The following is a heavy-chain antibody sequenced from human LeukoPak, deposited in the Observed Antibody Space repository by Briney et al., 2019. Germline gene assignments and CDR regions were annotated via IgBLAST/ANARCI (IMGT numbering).Heavy chain of an antibody. CDR1: GGTFSSYA. CDR3: ASFGSSPPYYFDY. Sequence: SVKVSCKASGGTFSSYAISWVRQAPGQGLEWMGRIIPILGIANYAQKFQGRVTITADKSTSTAYMELSSLRSEDTAVYYCASFGSSPPYYFDYWGQGTLVTVSS. D-gene: IGHD6-6*01. V-gene: IGHV1-69*04. CDR2: IIPILGIA. J-gene: IGHJ4*02.